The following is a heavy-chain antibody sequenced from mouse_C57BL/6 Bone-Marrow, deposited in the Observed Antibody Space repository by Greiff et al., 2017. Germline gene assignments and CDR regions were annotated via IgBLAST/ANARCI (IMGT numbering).Heavy chain of an antibody. CDR1: GFNIKDDY. V-gene: IGHV14-4*01. J-gene: IGHJ2*01. Sequence: VQLQQSGAELVRPGASVKLSCTASGFNIKDDYMHWVKQRPEQGLEWIGWIDPENGDTEYASKFQGKATITADTSSNTAYLQLSSLTSEDTAVYYCTIFDGSSFYYFDYWGQGTTLTVSS. D-gene: IGHD1-1*01. CDR2: IDPENGDT. CDR3: TIFDGSSFYYFDY.